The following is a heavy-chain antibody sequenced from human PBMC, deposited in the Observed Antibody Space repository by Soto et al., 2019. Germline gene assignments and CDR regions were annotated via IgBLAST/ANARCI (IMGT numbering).Heavy chain of an antibody. J-gene: IGHJ6*02. V-gene: IGHV4-61*01. CDR2: IYYSGST. Sequence: SETLSLTCTVSGGSVSSGSYYWSWIRQPPGKGLEWIGYIYYSGSTNYNPSLKSRVTISVDTSKNQSSLKLSSVTAADTAVYYCAINRSGSYGYYYYGMDVWGQGTTVTLSS. CDR3: AINRSGSYGYYYYGMDV. D-gene: IGHD3-10*01. CDR1: GGSVSSGSYY.